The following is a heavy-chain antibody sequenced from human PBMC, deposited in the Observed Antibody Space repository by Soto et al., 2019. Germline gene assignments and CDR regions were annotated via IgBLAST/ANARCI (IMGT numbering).Heavy chain of an antibody. J-gene: IGHJ3*02. Sequence: QVQLVESGGGVVQSGRSLRLSCAASGFSFSSYGMHWVRQAPGKGLEWVAVIWYDGSNKYYADSVKGRFTISRDNSKNTLYLLMNSLRAEDTAVYYCARDGSGDRHAFDIWSQGTMVTVSS. CDR1: GFSFSSYG. D-gene: IGHD3-10*01. V-gene: IGHV3-33*01. CDR3: ARDGSGDRHAFDI. CDR2: IWYDGSNK.